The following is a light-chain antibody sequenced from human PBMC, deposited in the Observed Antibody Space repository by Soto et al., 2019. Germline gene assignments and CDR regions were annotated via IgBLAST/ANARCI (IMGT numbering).Light chain of an antibody. J-gene: IGLJ3*02. Sequence: QPVLTQSPSASASLGASVKLTCTLSSGHSNYAIAWHQQQPEKGPRYLMKLNSDGSHTKGDGIPDRFSGSSSGAERYLTISGLQSEDEADYYCQTWATGIRVFGGGTKVTVL. CDR1: SGHSNYA. CDR3: QTWATGIRV. CDR2: LNSDGSH. V-gene: IGLV4-69*01.